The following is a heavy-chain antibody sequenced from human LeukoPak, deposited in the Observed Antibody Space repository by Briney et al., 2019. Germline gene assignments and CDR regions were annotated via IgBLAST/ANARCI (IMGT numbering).Heavy chain of an antibody. CDR3: ARDSISGSYVHYDN. D-gene: IGHD1-26*01. CDR1: GYTFNRYG. CDR2: INTNTGNP. J-gene: IGHJ4*02. Sequence: ASVKVSCKASGYTFNRYGMNWVRQAPGQGLEWMGWINTNTGNPTYAQGSTGRFVFSLDTSVSTAYLQINSLKAEDTAVYYCARDSISGSYVHYDNWGQGTLVTVSS. V-gene: IGHV7-4-1*02.